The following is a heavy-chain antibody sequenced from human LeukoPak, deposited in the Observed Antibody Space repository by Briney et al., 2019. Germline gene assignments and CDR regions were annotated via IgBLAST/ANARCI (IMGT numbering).Heavy chain of an antibody. D-gene: IGHD6-19*01. CDR2: IYPGDSDT. V-gene: IGHV5-51*01. Sequence: GESLKISCKGSGYSFTSYWIGWVRQMPGKGLEWMGIIYPGDSDTRSSPSFQGQVTISADKSISTAYLQWSSLKASDTAMYYCARWIGGIAVAASRKDAFDIWGQGTMVTVSS. CDR1: GYSFTSYW. J-gene: IGHJ3*02. CDR3: ARWIGGIAVAASRKDAFDI.